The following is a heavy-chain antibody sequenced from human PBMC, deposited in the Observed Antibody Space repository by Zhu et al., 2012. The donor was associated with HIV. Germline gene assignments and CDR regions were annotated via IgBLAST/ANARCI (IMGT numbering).Heavy chain of an antibody. CDR1: GSSINTANY. D-gene: IGHD2-21*01. CDR3: ARTGDDNHHASFDI. CDR2: IYRSGAT. J-gene: IGHJ4*01. Sequence: QVQVQGSGPGLMKPSETLSLTCDVSGSSINTANYWGWIRQPPGKGLEWIANIYRSGATYYNPSLRSRATISMDRSRNLFFLTLNSVTAADTAIYFCARTGDDNHHASFDIWDQGTLVTVSS. V-gene: IGHV4-38-2*01.